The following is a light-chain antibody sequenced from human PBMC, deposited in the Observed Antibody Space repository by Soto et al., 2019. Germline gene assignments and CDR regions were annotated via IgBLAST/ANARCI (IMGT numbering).Light chain of an antibody. Sequence: LTQPASVSGSPGQSITISCTGSGRDIGAYDYVSWYQQHPGKAPKLLICGVKNRPSGVSYRFSASKSAFTASLTISGLQAEDEAHYYCSSYTTSYFYVFGPGTKVTVL. CDR3: SSYTTSYFYV. CDR2: GVK. J-gene: IGLJ1*01. V-gene: IGLV2-14*01. CDR1: GRDIGAYDY.